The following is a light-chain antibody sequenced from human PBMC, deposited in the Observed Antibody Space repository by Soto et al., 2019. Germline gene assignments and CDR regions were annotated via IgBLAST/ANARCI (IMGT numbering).Light chain of an antibody. CDR3: QQYGSAPRLT. Sequence: EIVLKKSAGPVSLSPGARATLXCRASPRVSSSYLAWCQPKPGQAPRLLLYGASSRATGIPDRFSGSGSGTDFTLTISRLEPEDFAVYYCQQYGSAPRLTLAQGTRLEI. CDR1: PRVSSSY. CDR2: GAS. V-gene: IGKV3-20*01. J-gene: IGKJ5*01.